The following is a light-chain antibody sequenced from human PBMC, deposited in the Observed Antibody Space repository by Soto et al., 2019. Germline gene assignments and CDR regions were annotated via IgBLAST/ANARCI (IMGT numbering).Light chain of an antibody. CDR3: QQYNNWPWT. J-gene: IGKJ1*01. Sequence: IVMTQSPATLSVSPWEIATLSCMASQSVSSNLAWYQQKPGQAPRLLIYGASTRATGIPARFSGSGSGTEFTLTIGSLQSEDFAVYYCQQYNNWPWTFGQGTKVDIK. V-gene: IGKV3-15*01. CDR1: QSVSSN. CDR2: GAS.